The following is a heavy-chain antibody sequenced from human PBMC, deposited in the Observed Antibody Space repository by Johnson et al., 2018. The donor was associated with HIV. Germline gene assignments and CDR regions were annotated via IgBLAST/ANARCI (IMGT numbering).Heavy chain of an antibody. CDR2: IYTGGST. CDR1: GFTVSSNY. V-gene: IGHV3-53*01. Sequence: VQLVESGGGLVQPGRSLRLSCAASGFTVSSNYMSWVRQAPGKGLEWVSVIYTGGSTYYADSVKGRFTISRDNSKNSLYLQMNSLRAEDTAIYYCARDLRLGAIDAFDIWGQGTMVTVSS. J-gene: IGHJ3*02. D-gene: IGHD1-26*01. CDR3: ARDLRLGAIDAFDI.